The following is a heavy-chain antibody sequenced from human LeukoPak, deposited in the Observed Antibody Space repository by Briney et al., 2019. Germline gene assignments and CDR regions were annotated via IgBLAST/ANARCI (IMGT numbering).Heavy chain of an antibody. CDR3: ARGEHSVDS. Sequence: SDTLSLTCTVSGGAIRSPYWNWIRQPAGKGLEWIGRIYSSGYTNDNPFLKSRITMSVDMSKNQFSLRLNSVTAADTAVYYCARGEHSVDSWGQGMLVTVSS. D-gene: IGHD1/OR15-1a*01. V-gene: IGHV4-4*07. CDR2: IYSSGYT. J-gene: IGHJ4*02. CDR1: GGAIRSPY.